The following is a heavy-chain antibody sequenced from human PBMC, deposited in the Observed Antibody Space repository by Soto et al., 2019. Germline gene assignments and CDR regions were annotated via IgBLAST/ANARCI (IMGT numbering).Heavy chain of an antibody. Sequence: EASVKVSCKASGYTFTSYYMHWVRQAPGQGLEWMGIINPSGGSTSYAQKFQGRVTMTRDTSTSTVYMELSSLRSEDTAVYYCARSYYYDSSGYREPYYYYGMDVWGQGTTVTVSS. V-gene: IGHV1-46*01. CDR3: ARSYYYDSSGYREPYYYYGMDV. J-gene: IGHJ6*02. CDR2: INPSGGST. CDR1: GYTFTSYY. D-gene: IGHD3-22*01.